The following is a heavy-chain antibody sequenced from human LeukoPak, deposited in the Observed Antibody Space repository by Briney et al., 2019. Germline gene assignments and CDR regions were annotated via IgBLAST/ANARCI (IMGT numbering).Heavy chain of an antibody. J-gene: IGHJ3*02. CDR3: AREGSSGSYAFDI. CDR2: IYHSGST. Sequence: PSGTLSLTCAVSGGSISSSNWWSWIRQPPGKGLEWIGEIYHSGSTNYNPSLKSRVTISVDKSKNQFSLKLSSVTAADTAVYYCAREGSSGSYAFDIWGQGTMVTVSS. CDR1: GGSISSSNW. D-gene: IGHD6-19*01. V-gene: IGHV4-4*02.